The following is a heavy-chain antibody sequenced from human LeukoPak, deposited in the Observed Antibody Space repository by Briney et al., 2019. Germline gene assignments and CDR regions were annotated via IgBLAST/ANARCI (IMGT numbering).Heavy chain of an antibody. CDR3: ARGGGPRAAFDI. Sequence: PSETLSLTCTVSGGSISSSSYYWGWIRQPPGKGLEWIGSTYYSGSTYYNPSLKSRVTISVDTSKNQFSLKLSSVTAADTAVYYCARGGGPRAAFDIWGQGTMVTVSS. V-gene: IGHV4-39*07. D-gene: IGHD3-10*01. CDR1: GGSISSSSYY. J-gene: IGHJ3*02. CDR2: TYYSGST.